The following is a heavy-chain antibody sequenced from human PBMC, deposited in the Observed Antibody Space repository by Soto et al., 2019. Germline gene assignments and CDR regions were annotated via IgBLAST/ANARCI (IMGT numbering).Heavy chain of an antibody. CDR3: AKIEKWELLNVDY. V-gene: IGHV3-23*01. J-gene: IGHJ4*02. CDR2: ISGSGGST. D-gene: IGHD1-26*01. CDR1: GFTFDDYA. Sequence: PGGSLRLSCAASGFTFDDYAMHWVRQAPGKGLEWVSGISGSGGSTYYADSVKGRFTISRDNSKNTLYLQMNSLRAEDTAVYYCAKIEKWELLNVDYWGQGTLVTVSS.